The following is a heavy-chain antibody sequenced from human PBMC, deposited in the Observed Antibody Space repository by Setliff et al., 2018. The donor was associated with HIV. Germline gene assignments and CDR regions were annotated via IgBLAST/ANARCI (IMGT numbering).Heavy chain of an antibody. CDR3: VRGSGYYYFDN. V-gene: IGHV3-33*08. D-gene: IGHD3-22*01. Sequence: GSLRLSCAASRFDFNNYWMCWVRQAPGKGLEWVAFIRYDGSNKYYADSVKGRITISRDNAKNMLYLQMNSLSADDTAVYYCVRGSGYYYFDNWGQGALVTVSS. CDR1: RFDFNNYW. J-gene: IGHJ4*02. CDR2: IRYDGSNK.